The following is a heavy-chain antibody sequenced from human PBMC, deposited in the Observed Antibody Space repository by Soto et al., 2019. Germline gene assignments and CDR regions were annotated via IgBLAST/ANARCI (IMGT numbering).Heavy chain of an antibody. CDR2: ISAYNGNT. J-gene: IGHJ4*02. CDR1: GYTFTSYG. CDR3: ARVHYYDSSGYSLDY. D-gene: IGHD3-22*01. Sequence: GASVKVSCKASGYTFTSYGISWVRQAPGQGLEWMGWISAYNGNTNCAQKLQGRVTMTTDTSTSTAYMELRSLRSDDTAVYYCARVHYYDSSGYSLDYWGQGTLVTVSS. V-gene: IGHV1-18*01.